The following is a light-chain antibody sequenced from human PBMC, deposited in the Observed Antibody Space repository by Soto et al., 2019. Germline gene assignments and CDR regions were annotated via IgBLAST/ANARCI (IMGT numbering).Light chain of an antibody. CDR1: QSVSSY. J-gene: IGKJ4*01. CDR3: QHRSNWPPLT. V-gene: IGKV3-11*01. Sequence: EIVLTQSPATLSLSPGERATLSCRASQSVSSYLAWYQQHPGQAPRLLIYDASNRATGIPARFSGSGSGTDFTLTISSLAPEDFAVYYCQHRSNWPPLTFGGGTKVEIK. CDR2: DAS.